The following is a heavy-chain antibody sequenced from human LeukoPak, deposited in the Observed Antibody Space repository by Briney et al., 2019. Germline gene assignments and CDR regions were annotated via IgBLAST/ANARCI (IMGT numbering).Heavy chain of an antibody. D-gene: IGHD2-2*01. CDR2: TYYSGST. CDR3: ARVHCSSSSCYAFDY. J-gene: IGHJ4*02. V-gene: IGHV4-39*07. Sequence: SETLSLTCTVSGGSISSSSYYWGWIRQPPGKGLEWIGSTYYSGSTYYNPSLKSRVTISVDTSKSQFSLKLSCVTAADTAVYYCARVHCSSSSCYAFDYWGQGTLVTVSS. CDR1: GGSISSSSYY.